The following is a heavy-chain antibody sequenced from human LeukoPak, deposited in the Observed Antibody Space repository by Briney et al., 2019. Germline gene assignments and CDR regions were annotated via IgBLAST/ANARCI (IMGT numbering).Heavy chain of an antibody. CDR1: GFTFSSYS. Sequence: GGSLRLSCAASGFTFSSYSMNWVRQAPGKGLEWVSSISSSSSTIYYADSVKGRFTISRDNTKNSLYLQMNSLRAEDTAVYYCARDLRIVGDAFDIWGQGTMVTVSS. V-gene: IGHV3-48*01. J-gene: IGHJ3*02. CDR3: ARDLRIVGDAFDI. D-gene: IGHD1-26*01. CDR2: ISSSSSTI.